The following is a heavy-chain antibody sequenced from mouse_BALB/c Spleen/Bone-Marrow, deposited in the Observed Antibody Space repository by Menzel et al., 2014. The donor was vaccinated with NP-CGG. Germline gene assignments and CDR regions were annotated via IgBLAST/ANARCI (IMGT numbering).Heavy chain of an antibody. J-gene: IGHJ4*01. Sequence: SGAELVKPGASVKLSCKASGYTFXSYYLYWVKQRPGQGLEWIGGINPSNGGTNFNEKFKSKATLTVDKSSSTAYMQLSSLTSEDSAVYYCTRYGYDPLYAMDYWGQGTSVTVSS. D-gene: IGHD2-3*01. CDR2: INPSNGGT. V-gene: IGHV1S81*02. CDR3: TRYGYDPLYAMDY. CDR1: GYTFXSYY.